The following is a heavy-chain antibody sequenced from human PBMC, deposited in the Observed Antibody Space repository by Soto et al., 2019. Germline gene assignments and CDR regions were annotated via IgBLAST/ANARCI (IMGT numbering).Heavy chain of an antibody. J-gene: IGHJ4*02. CDR1: GFTFSSYA. D-gene: IGHD3-10*01. V-gene: IGHV3-30-3*01. CDR2: ISYDGSNK. Sequence: PGGSLRLSCAASGFTFSSYAMHWVRQAPGKGLEWVAVISYDGSNKYYADSVKGRFTISRDNSKSTLYLQMNSLRAEDTAVYYCARDSGSGSYYNPGDDYWGQGTLVTVSS. CDR3: ARDSGSGSYYNPGDDY.